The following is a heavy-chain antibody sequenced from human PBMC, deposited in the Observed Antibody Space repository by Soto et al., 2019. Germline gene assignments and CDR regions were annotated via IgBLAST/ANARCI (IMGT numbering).Heavy chain of an antibody. V-gene: IGHV3-23*01. D-gene: IGHD3-22*01. Sequence: PGGSLRLSCAASGFTFSSYAMSWVRQAPGKGLEWVSAISGSGGSTYYADSVKGRFTISRDNSENTLYLQMNSLRAEDTAVYYCAKLVFGMIVADRMDVWGQGTTVTVSS. CDR1: GFTFSSYA. CDR2: ISGSGGST. J-gene: IGHJ6*02. CDR3: AKLVFGMIVADRMDV.